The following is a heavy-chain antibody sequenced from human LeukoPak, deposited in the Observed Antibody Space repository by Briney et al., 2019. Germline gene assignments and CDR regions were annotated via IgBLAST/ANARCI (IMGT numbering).Heavy chain of an antibody. J-gene: IGHJ4*02. D-gene: IGHD3-10*01. CDR2: ISSSSSYI. CDR1: GFTFSSYS. V-gene: IGHV3-21*01. CDR3: ARWGEWPPFDY. Sequence: GGSLKLSCAASGFTFSSYSMNWVRQAPGKGLEWVSSISSSSSYIYYADSVKGRFTISRDNAKNSLYLQMNSLRAEDTAVYYCARWGEWPPFDYWGQGTLVTVSS.